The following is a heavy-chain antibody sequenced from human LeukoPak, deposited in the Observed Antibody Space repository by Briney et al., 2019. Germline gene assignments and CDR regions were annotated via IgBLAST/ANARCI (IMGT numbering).Heavy chain of an antibody. D-gene: IGHD3-10*01. Sequence: GGSLRLSCAASGFTFSDYYMSWIRQAPGKGLEWISYISRSGDTLYYADSVKGRFTISRDNSKNTLYLQMNSLRAEDTAVYYCARASGGPWVYWYFDLWGRGTLATVSS. CDR1: GFTFSDYY. V-gene: IGHV3-11*01. CDR2: ISRSGDTL. J-gene: IGHJ2*01. CDR3: ARASGGPWVYWYFDL.